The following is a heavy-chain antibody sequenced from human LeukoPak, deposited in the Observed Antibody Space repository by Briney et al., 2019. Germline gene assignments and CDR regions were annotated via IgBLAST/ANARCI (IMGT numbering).Heavy chain of an antibody. CDR1: GYSISSGYY. CDR3: ARAGPEGYYYDSSGRGY. D-gene: IGHD3-22*01. V-gene: IGHV4-38-2*02. CDR2: IYHSGST. J-gene: IGHJ4*02. Sequence: SETLSLTCTVSGYSISSGYYWGWIRQPPGKGLEWIVSIYHSGSTYYNPSLKSRVTISVDTSKNQFSLKLSSVTAADTAVYYCARAGPEGYYYDSSGRGYWGQGTLVTVSS.